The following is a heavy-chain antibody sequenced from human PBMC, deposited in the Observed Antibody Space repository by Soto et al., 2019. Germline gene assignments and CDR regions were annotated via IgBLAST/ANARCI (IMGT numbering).Heavy chain of an antibody. J-gene: IGHJ4*02. V-gene: IGHV1-3*01. CDR2: INAGNGNT. Sequence: QVQLVQSGAEVKKPGASVKVSCKASGYTFTSYAMHWVRQAPGQRLEWMGWINAGNGNTKYSQKFQGRVTITRDTSASTVYMELSSLRSEDTAVYYCARSIVVVTAADYWGQGTLVTVSS. CDR3: ARSIVVVTAADY. D-gene: IGHD2-21*02. CDR1: GYTFTSYA.